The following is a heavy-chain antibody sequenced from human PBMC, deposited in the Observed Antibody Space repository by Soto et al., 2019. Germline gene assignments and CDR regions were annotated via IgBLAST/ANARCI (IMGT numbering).Heavy chain of an antibody. Sequence: TSETLSLTCTVSGGSVSSGSYYWSWIRQPPGKGLEWIGYIYYSGSTNYNPSLKSRVTISVDTSKNQFSLKLSSVTAADTAVYYCARSNVPIFGVGIYYYYGMDVWGQGTTVTVSS. CDR3: ARSNVPIFGVGIYYYYGMDV. CDR2: IYYSGST. J-gene: IGHJ6*02. D-gene: IGHD3-3*01. CDR1: GGSVSSGSYY. V-gene: IGHV4-61*01.